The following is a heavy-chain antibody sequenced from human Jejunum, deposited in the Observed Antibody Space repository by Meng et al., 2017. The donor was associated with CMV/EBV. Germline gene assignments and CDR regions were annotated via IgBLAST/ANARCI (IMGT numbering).Heavy chain of an antibody. Sequence: QGQSQAAGPGLGKPSGTLSPTRLLSGGSISVYYWSWIRQPAGTGLEWIGRIYSNGATNYNPSLKSRVTMSVDTSKNQFSLKLSSVTAADTAVYFCARDMHREVVIQDYWGQGTLVTVSS. CDR3: ARDMHREVVIQDY. V-gene: IGHV4-4*07. D-gene: IGHD3-10*01. CDR2: IYSNGAT. CDR1: GGSISVYY. J-gene: IGHJ4*02.